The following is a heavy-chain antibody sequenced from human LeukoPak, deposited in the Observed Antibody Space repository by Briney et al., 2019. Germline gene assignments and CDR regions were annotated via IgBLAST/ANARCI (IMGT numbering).Heavy chain of an antibody. V-gene: IGHV1-69*06. CDR2: IIPIFGTA. CDR1: GGTFSSYA. D-gene: IGHD3-9*01. CDR3: ARGFPDFDHYFDY. J-gene: IGHJ4*02. Sequence: GASVTVSCKASGGTFSSYAISWVRQAPGQGLEWMGGIIPIFGTANYAQKFQGRVTITADKSTSTAYMELSSLRSEDTAVYYCARGFPDFDHYFDYWGQGTLVTVSS.